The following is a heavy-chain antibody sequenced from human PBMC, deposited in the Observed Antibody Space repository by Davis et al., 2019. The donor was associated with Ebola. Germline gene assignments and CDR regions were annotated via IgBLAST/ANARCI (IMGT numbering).Heavy chain of an antibody. Sequence: GESLKISCAASGFTFSSYWMSWVRQAPGKGLEWVANIKQDGSEKYYVDSVKGRFTISRDNAKNSLYLQMNSLRAEDTDVYYCARGCCGGWYADYWGQGTLVTVSS. CDR2: IKQDGSEK. J-gene: IGHJ4*02. V-gene: IGHV3-7*01. CDR3: ARGCCGGWYADY. D-gene: IGHD6-19*01. CDR1: GFTFSSYW.